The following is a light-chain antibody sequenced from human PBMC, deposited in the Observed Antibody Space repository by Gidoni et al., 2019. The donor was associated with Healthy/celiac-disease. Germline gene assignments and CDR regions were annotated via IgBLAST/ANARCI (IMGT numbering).Light chain of an antibody. Sequence: DIQMTQSPSSLSASVGDRVTITCRASQSISSYLNWYQQKPGKAPKLLSYAASSLQSGVPSRFSGSGSGTDFTRTISSLQPEDFATYYCQQSYSTPRTFGQXTKVEIK. CDR2: AAS. CDR3: QQSYSTPRT. CDR1: QSISSY. J-gene: IGKJ1*01. V-gene: IGKV1-39*01.